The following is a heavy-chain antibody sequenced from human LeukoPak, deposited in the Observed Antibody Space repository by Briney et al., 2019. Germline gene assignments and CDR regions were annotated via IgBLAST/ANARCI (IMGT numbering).Heavy chain of an antibody. CDR1: GFTFSSYS. V-gene: IGHV3-21*01. CDR3: ARGIAARPGY. Sequence: KPGGSLGLSCAASGFTFSSYSMNWVRQAPGKGLEWVSSISSSSSYIYYADSVKGRFTISRDNAKNSLYLQMNSLRAEDTAVYYCARGIAARPGYWGQGTLVTVSS. D-gene: IGHD6-6*01. J-gene: IGHJ4*02. CDR2: ISSSSSYI.